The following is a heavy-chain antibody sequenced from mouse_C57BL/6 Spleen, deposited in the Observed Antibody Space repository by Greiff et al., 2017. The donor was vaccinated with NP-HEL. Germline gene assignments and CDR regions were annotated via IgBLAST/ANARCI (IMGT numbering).Heavy chain of an antibody. CDR1: GYAFTNYL. D-gene: IGHD1-1*01. CDR2: INPGSGGT. Sequence: QVQLQQSGAELVRPGTSVKVSCKASGYAFTNYLIEWVKQRPGQGLEWIGVINPGSGGTNYNEKFKGKATLTADKSSSTAYMQLSSLTSEDSAVYFCARTEYYGDYAMDYWGQGTSVTVSS. J-gene: IGHJ4*01. CDR3: ARTEYYGDYAMDY. V-gene: IGHV1-54*01.